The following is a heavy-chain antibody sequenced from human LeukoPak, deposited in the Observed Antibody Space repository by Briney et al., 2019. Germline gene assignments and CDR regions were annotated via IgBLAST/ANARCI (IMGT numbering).Heavy chain of an antibody. CDR2: ISAYNGNT. J-gene: IGHJ4*02. D-gene: IGHD1-26*01. CDR3: ARDEAGATKDY. V-gene: IGHV1-18*01. CDR1: GYTFTSYG. Sequence: ASVKVSCKASGYTFTSYGISWVRQAPGQGLEWMGWISAYNGNTNYAQKFQGRVTMTTDTSTSTAYMEPRSLRSDDTAVYYCARDEAGATKDYWGQGTLVTVSS.